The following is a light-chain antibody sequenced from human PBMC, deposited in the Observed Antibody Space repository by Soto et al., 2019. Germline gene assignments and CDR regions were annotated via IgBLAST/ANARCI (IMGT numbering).Light chain of an antibody. J-gene: IGKJ4*01. Sequence: AIQLTQSPSSLSASVGDRVTFNCRASQGISSVLAWYQQKPGKAPKLLVYGASSLQSGVPSRFSGSGSGTDFTLTISSLQPEDFATYFCQQFDSCPITFGGGTKVEIK. V-gene: IGKV1-13*02. CDR2: GAS. CDR3: QQFDSCPIT. CDR1: QGISSV.